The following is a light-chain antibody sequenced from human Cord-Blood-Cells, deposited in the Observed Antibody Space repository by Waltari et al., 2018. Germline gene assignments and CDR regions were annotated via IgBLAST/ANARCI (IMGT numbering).Light chain of an antibody. CDR3: QQRSNWPLLT. CDR1: QSVSSY. V-gene: IGKV3-11*01. CDR2: DAS. Sequence: EIVLTQSPATLSLSPGERATLSCRASQSVSSYLAWYQQKPGQAPRLLIYDASNRATGIQARFSGSGSGTDFTLTISSLEPEDFAVYYCQQRSNWPLLTFGGGTKVEIK. J-gene: IGKJ4*01.